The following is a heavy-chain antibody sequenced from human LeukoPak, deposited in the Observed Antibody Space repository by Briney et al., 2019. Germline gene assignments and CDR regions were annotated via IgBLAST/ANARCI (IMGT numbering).Heavy chain of an antibody. D-gene: IGHD2-15*01. J-gene: IGHJ6*03. CDR3: ARQGYSSGDMDV. Sequence: GGCLRLSCATTGFTFTSYWMNWVRQVPGKGLVWVSRSNTDGSITTYVGSVKGRFTISRDNAKNTLYLQMNSLRVEDTAVYYCARQGYSSGDMDVWGKGTTVTVSS. V-gene: IGHV3-74*03. CDR1: GFTFTSYW. CDR2: SNTDGSIT.